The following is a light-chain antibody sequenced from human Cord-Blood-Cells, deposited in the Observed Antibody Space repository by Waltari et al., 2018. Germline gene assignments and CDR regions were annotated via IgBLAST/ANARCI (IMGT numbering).Light chain of an antibody. CDR3: CSYAGSSTSLV. V-gene: IGLV2-23*02. Sequence: QSALTQPASVSGSPGQSITISCTGTSSDVGSYNLVSWYQQHQGKAPKLMIYEVSKRPAGGSNRFAGSKAGNTASLTISGLQSEDEADYYCCSYAGSSTSLVFGTGTKVTVL. J-gene: IGLJ1*01. CDR1: SSDVGSYNL. CDR2: EVS.